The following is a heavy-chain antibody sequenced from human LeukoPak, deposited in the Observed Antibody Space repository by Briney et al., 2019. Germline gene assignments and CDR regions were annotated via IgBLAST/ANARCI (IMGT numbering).Heavy chain of an antibody. V-gene: IGHV1-46*01. J-gene: IGHJ4*02. CDR3: ARDLGTSHDRGENYFDY. CDR1: GYTFSGHY. CDR2: INPSGGST. D-gene: IGHD2-2*01. Sequence: ASVKVSCTASGYTFSGHYLHWVRQAPGQGLEWMGIINPSGGSTSYAQKSQGRVTMTRDTSTSTVYMELSSLRSEDTAVYYCARDLGTSHDRGENYFDYWGQGTLVTVSS.